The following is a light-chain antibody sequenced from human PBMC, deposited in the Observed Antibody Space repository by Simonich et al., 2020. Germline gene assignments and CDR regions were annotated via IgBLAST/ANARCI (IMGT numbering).Light chain of an antibody. CDR2: DAS. CDR3: QQFNSYRIT. J-gene: IGKJ5*01. Sequence: ALQLTQSPSSLSASVGDRVTFTCRASQGISSALAWYQHKPGKAPKLLIYDASRLESGGPSRCSGRGSGTDFTLTISILQPEDFATYYCQQFNSYRITFGQGTRLEIK. V-gene: IGKV1-13*02. CDR1: QGISSA.